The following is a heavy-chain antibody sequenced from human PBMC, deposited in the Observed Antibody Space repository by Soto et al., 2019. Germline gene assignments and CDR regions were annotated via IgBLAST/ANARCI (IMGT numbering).Heavy chain of an antibody. Sequence: QVQLQQWGAGLLKPSETLSLTCAVYGGSFSGYYWHWIRQPPGTGLEWIGEINHSGSTNYNPSLKSRVTISVDTSNNQFYLKLTSGTAADTALYYCERDKITGLFDYWGQGTVVTVSS. CDR1: GGSFSGYY. D-gene: IGHD2-8*02. V-gene: IGHV4-34*01. CDR3: ERDKITGLFDY. J-gene: IGHJ4*02. CDR2: INHSGST.